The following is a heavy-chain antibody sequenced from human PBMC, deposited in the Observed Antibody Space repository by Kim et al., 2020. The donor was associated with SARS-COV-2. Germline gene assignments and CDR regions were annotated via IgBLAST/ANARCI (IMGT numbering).Heavy chain of an antibody. Sequence: SETLSLTCAVYGGSFSGYYWSWIRQPPGKGLEWIGEINHSGSTNYNPSLKSRVTISVDTSNNQFSLKLSSVTAADTAVYYCARGRRGEITIFGVVIGRHWFDPWGQGTLVTVSS. CDR1: GGSFSGYY. J-gene: IGHJ5*02. CDR3: ARGRRGEITIFGVVIGRHWFDP. CDR2: INHSGST. D-gene: IGHD3-3*01. V-gene: IGHV4-34*01.